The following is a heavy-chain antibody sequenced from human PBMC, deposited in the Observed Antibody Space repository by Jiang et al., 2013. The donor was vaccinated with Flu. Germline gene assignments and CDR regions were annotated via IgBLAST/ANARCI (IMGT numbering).Heavy chain of an antibody. CDR3: ARGESIAVSSGGGY. D-gene: IGHD6-6*01. Sequence: VQLVESGGGLIQPGGSLRLSCAASGFTVSSNYMSWVRQAPGKGLEWVSVIYSGGSTYYADSVKGRFTISRDNSKNTLYLQMNSLRAEDTAVYYCARGESIAVSSGGGYWGQGTLVHRLL. J-gene: IGHJ4*02. V-gene: IGHV3-53*01. CDR1: GFTVSSNY. CDR2: IYSGGST.